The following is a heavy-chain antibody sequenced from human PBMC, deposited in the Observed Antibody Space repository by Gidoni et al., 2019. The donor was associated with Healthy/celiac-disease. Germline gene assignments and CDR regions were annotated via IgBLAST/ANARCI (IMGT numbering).Heavy chain of an antibody. D-gene: IGHD6-19*01. CDR1: GDTLSSYA. Sequence: EGQLLESGGGLVQPGGSRRLSCEAAGDTLSSYAMSWVRQAPGKGLEWVSAVSGSSGCTYYADSVKGRFSISRYNSKNTLYLQMNSLRAEDTAVYYCAKSGLIAVACREDYWGQGTLVTVSS. J-gene: IGHJ4*02. V-gene: IGHV3-23*01. CDR2: VSGSSGCT. CDR3: AKSGLIAVACREDY.